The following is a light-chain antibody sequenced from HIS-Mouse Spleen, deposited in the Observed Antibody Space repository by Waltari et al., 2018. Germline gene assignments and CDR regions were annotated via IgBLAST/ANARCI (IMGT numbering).Light chain of an antibody. V-gene: IGLV3-21*03. CDR2: DDS. Sequence: YVLTQPPSVSVAPGKTARITCGGNNIGSKSVHWYQQKPGQAPVLGVDDDSDRPSGIPERFSGSNSGTTATLTISRVEAGDEADYYCQVWDSSSDHVVFGGGTKLTVL. CDR3: QVWDSSSDHVV. J-gene: IGLJ2*01. CDR1: NIGSKS.